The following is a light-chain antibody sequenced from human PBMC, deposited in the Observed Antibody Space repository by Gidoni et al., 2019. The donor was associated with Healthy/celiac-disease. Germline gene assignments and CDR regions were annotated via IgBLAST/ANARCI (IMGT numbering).Light chain of an antibody. J-gene: IGLJ3*02. Sequence: QSVLTQPPSVSGAPGQRVTISCTGSSSNIGAGYDVPWYQQLPGTAPNLLIYGNSNRPSGVPDRCSGSKSGTSASLAITGLQAEDEADYYCQSYDSSLSGYWVFGGGTKLTVL. CDR3: QSYDSSLSGYWV. CDR1: SSNIGAGYD. CDR2: GNS. V-gene: IGLV1-40*01.